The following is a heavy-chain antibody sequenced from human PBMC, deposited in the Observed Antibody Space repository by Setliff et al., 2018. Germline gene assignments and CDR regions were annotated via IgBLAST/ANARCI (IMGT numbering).Heavy chain of an antibody. CDR1: GGTFSNSA. CDR3: ARGPSGWSSATSRYYFYMDV. J-gene: IGHJ6*03. CDR2: IIPIRGAA. D-gene: IGHD6-19*01. V-gene: IGHV1-69*13. Sequence: SMKVSCKAFGGTFSNSAINWVRQAPGQGLEWMGGIIPIRGAADYAQKFQGKVIITADGSTSTAYMELTSLRSDDAAVYYCARGPSGWSSATSRYYFYMDVWGKGTTVTVSS.